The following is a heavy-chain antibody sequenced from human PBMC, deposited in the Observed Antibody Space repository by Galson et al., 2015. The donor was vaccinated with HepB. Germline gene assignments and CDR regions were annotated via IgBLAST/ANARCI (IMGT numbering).Heavy chain of an antibody. V-gene: IGHV3-23*01. Sequence: SLRLSCAASGFTFSSYAMSWVRQAPGKGLEWVSAISGSGGSTYYADSVKGRFTISRDNSKNTLYLQMNSLRAEDTAVYYCAKDSYAMIVEIDAFDIWGQGTMVTVSS. CDR2: ISGSGGST. CDR3: AKDSYAMIVEIDAFDI. D-gene: IGHD3-22*01. CDR1: GFTFSSYA. J-gene: IGHJ3*02.